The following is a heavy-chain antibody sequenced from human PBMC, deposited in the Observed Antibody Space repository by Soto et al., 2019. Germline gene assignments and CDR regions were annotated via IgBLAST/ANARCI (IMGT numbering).Heavy chain of an antibody. V-gene: IGHV1-46*01. Sequence: QVHLVQSGAEVKKPGASVQVSCKASGYTFTSYYIHWVRQAPGQGLEWMGRINPSDSSTIYAQNFQGRVTVTRDTSTSTVYMELSTLRSDDTAVYYCARDGHKWDFDYWGQGTLVTVSS. J-gene: IGHJ4*02. CDR2: INPSDSST. CDR1: GYTFTSYY. D-gene: IGHD1-26*01. CDR3: ARDGHKWDFDY.